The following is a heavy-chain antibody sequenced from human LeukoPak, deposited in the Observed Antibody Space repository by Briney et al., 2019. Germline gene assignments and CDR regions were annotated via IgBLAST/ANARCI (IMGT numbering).Heavy chain of an antibody. Sequence: KPGGSLRLSCAASGFTLSSNSMNWVRQAPGKGLEWVSSMSSSSIYIHHADSVKGRFTISRDNAKNSLYLQMTGLRAEDTAVYYCARDLYDSGGYSSPIDHWGQGALVTVSS. D-gene: IGHD3-22*01. J-gene: IGHJ4*02. V-gene: IGHV3-21*01. CDR1: GFTLSSNS. CDR3: ARDLYDSGGYSSPIDH. CDR2: MSSSSIYI.